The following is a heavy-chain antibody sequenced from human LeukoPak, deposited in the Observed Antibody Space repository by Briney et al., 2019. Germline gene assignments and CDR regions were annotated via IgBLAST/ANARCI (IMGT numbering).Heavy chain of an antibody. CDR3: TTVRGSSYQYFQR. D-gene: IGHD6-13*01. CDR1: GFTFTNAW. J-gene: IGHJ1*01. CDR2: IKSKTDGGTT. V-gene: IGHV3-15*01. Sequence: GGSLRLSCAASGFTFTNAWMSWVRQAPGKGLEWVGRIKSKTDGGTTDYAAPVKGRFTISRDDSKTTLYLQMNSLKSEDTAVYYCTTVRGSSYQYFQRWGQGTLVTVSS.